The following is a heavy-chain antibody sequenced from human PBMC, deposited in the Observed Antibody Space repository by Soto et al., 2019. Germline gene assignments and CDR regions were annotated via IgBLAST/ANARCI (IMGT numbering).Heavy chain of an antibody. Sequence: PGESLKISCKASGYSFTSYWIDWVRQMPGKGLEWMGIIYPGDSDARYSPAFQGQVTISADKSISTAYLQWSSLKAPDTAMYYCASPAGSGYYKRYYYYGMDVWGQGTTVTVSS. D-gene: IGHD3-3*01. J-gene: IGHJ6*02. CDR2: IYPGDSDA. CDR1: GYSFTSYW. V-gene: IGHV5-51*01. CDR3: ASPAGSGYYKRYYYYGMDV.